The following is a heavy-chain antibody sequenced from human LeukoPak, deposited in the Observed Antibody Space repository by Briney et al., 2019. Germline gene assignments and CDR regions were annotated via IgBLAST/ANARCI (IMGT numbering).Heavy chain of an antibody. J-gene: IGHJ4*02. V-gene: IGHV3-23*01. Sequence: PGGSLRLSCAASGFTFSSYAMSWVRQAPGKGLEWVSAISGSGGSTYYADSVKGRFTISRDNSKNTLYLQMNSLRAEDTAVYYCAKDKTRLRYYDILTGYGVYWGQGTLVTVSS. D-gene: IGHD3-9*01. CDR3: AKDKTRLRYYDILTGYGVY. CDR1: GFTFSSYA. CDR2: ISGSGGST.